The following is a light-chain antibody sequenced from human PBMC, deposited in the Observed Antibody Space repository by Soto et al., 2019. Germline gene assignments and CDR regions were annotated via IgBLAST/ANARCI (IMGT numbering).Light chain of an antibody. V-gene: IGLV2-11*01. Sequence: QSALTQPRSVSGSPGQSVTISCTGTSRDVGDYNYVSWYQQHPGKVPKLIIYRVTGRPSGIPDRFSGSKSGNTASLTISGLQAEEEADYYCCSYAGTYTPWVFGGGTKLTVL. J-gene: IGLJ3*02. CDR2: RVT. CDR1: SRDVGDYNY. CDR3: CSYAGTYTPWV.